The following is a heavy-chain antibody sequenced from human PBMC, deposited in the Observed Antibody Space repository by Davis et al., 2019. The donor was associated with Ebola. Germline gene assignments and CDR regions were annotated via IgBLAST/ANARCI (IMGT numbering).Heavy chain of an antibody. D-gene: IGHD2-15*01. V-gene: IGHV3-11*04. CDR3: ARRSCSDFGCLDY. CDR1: GFRFSDYY. J-gene: IGHJ4*02. Sequence: GGSLRLSCAASGFRFSDYYMSWIRQAPGKGLEWVAYIYNSGDSIYYADSVKGRFTISRDNAKNLLFLQMSSLRAEDTAVYYCARRSCSDFGCLDYWGQGVLVTVSS. CDR2: IYNSGDSI.